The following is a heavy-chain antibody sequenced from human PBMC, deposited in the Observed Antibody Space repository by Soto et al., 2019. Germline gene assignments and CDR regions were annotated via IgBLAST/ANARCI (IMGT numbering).Heavy chain of an antibody. CDR2: IYYSGST. V-gene: IGHV4-30-4*01. CDR3: ARGRYSYGSYFDY. Sequence: QVQLQESGPGLVKPSQTLSLTCTVSGGSISSGDYYWSWIRQPPGKGLEWIGYIYYSGSTYYNPSRKSRVTLSVDTSKNHFSLKLSSVTAADTAVYYCARGRYSYGSYFDYWGQGTLVTVSS. J-gene: IGHJ4*02. CDR1: GGSISSGDYY. D-gene: IGHD5-18*01.